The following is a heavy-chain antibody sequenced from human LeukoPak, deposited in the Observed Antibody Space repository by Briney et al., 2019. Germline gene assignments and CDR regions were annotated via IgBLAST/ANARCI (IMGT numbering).Heavy chain of an antibody. V-gene: IGHV3-30*18. J-gene: IGHJ6*02. CDR1: GFTFSSYG. D-gene: IGHD6-13*01. CDR2: ISYDGSNK. Sequence: GRSLRLSCAASGFTFSSYGMHWVRQAPGKGLEWVAVISYDGSNKYYADSVKGRFTISRDNSKNTLYLQMNSLRAEDTAVYYCAKDSGYSSSTRGYYYGMDVRGQGTTVTVSS. CDR3: AKDSGYSSSTRGYYYGMDV.